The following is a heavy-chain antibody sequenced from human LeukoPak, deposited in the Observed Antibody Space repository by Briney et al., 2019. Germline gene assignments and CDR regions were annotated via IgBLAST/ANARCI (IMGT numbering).Heavy chain of an antibody. V-gene: IGHV3-53*01. CDR2: IYSGGST. J-gene: IGHJ4*02. D-gene: IGHD6-13*01. CDR3: ARARIAAAGYYFDY. CDR1: GFTVSSNY. Sequence: PGGSLRLSCAAPGFTVSSNYMSWVRQAPGKGLEWVSVIYSGGSTYYADSVKGLFTISRDNSKNTLYLQMNSLRAEDTAVYYCARARIAAAGYYFDYWGQGTLVTVSS.